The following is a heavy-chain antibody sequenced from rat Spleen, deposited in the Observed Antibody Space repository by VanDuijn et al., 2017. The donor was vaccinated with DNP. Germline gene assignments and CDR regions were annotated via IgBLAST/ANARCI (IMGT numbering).Heavy chain of an antibody. CDR3: TRGVYYGSSWAFDY. V-gene: IGHV5-20*01. Sequence: EVQLVESGGGLVQPGRSLKLSCAASGFTFSDYDMAWVRQAPTKGLEWVACMSPTSRSTYYRDSVKGRFTISRDTAKSSLYLQMNSLKSEDTATYYCTRGVYYGSSWAFDYWGHGVMVTVSS. CDR1: GFTFSDYD. D-gene: IGHD1-6*01. J-gene: IGHJ2*01. CDR2: MSPTSRST.